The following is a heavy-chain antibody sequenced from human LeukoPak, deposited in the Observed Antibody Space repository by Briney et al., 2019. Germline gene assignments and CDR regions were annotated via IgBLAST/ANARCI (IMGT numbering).Heavy chain of an antibody. CDR1: GFAFSISA. Sequence: GGSLRLSCAPSGFAFSISAMHWAPHARGKGLEWVSVIYSSGSTYYADSVKGRFTISRDNSKNTLYLQMNSLRAEDTAVYYCATPVRCELLWGQGTLVTVSS. CDR3: ATPVRCELL. CDR2: IYSSGST. V-gene: IGHV3-53*01. J-gene: IGHJ4*02. D-gene: IGHD3-10*01.